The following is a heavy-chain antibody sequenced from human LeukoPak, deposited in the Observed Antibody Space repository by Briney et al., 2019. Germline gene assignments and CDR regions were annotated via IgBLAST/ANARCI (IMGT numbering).Heavy chain of an antibody. J-gene: IGHJ3*01. CDR3: ARVGGQGTSYLEAFDV. D-gene: IGHD4-23*01. V-gene: IGHV4-38-2*02. CDR2: IYHSGST. CDR1: GYSINIGFY. Sequence: PSETLSLTCTASGYSINIGFYWGWIRQPPGKGLEWVRNIYHSGSTYYNPSLKSRVTVSVDTSKNQFSLNLISVTASDTAVYYCARVGGQGTSYLEAFDVWGQGTLVTVSS.